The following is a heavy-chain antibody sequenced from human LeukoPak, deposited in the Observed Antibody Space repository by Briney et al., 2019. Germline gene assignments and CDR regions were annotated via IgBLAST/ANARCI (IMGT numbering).Heavy chain of an antibody. CDR2: IYISGNT. CDR1: GGSISSYY. J-gene: IGHJ4*02. V-gene: IGHV4-4*07. Sequence: SETLSLTCTVSGGSISSYYWSWIRQPAGKGLEWIGRIYISGNTQYNPSLTSRVTMSLDTSKSQFSLKLNSVTAADTAIYYCARDQAPNWNYDVFDYWGQGTLVTVSS. D-gene: IGHD1-7*01. CDR3: ARDQAPNWNYDVFDY.